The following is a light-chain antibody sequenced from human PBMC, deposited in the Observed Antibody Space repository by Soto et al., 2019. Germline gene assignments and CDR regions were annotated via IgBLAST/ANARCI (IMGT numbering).Light chain of an antibody. Sequence: QSVLTQPPSASGTPGQGVTISCSGSGSSIGTNTVNWYRQLPGTPPKLLNYRGNQRPSGVPDRFSDSKSGTSASLAISGLQSEDEAEYYCAAWDGNLNNVLFGGGTQLTVL. CDR3: AAWDGNLNNVL. CDR1: GSSIGTNT. J-gene: IGLJ2*01. V-gene: IGLV1-44*01. CDR2: RGN.